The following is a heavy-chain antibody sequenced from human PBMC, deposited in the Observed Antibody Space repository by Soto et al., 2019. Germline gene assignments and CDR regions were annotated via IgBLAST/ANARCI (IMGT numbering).Heavy chain of an antibody. V-gene: IGHV4-59*01. J-gene: IGHJ4*02. CDR2: IYYSGST. CDR1: GGSISSYY. CDR3: AREYYDSSGYYYFYYFDY. D-gene: IGHD3-22*01. Sequence: SETLSLTCTVSGGSISSYYWSWIRQPPGKGLEWIGYIYYSGSTNYNPSLKSRVTISVDTSKNQFSLKLSSVTAADTAVYYCAREYYDSSGYYYFYYFDYWGQGTLVTVS.